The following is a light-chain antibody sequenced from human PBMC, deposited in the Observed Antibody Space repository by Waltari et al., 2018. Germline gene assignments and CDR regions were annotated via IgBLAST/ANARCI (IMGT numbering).Light chain of an antibody. CDR2: GAS. CDR3: QNHERLPAT. V-gene: IGKV3-20*01. Sequence: ATLSCRASQSIGRYLVWYQQKSGQAPRLLIYGASTRATGIPDRFSGSGSGTDFSLTISRLEAEDFAVYYCQNHERLPATFGQGTKVEMK. J-gene: IGKJ1*01. CDR1: QSIGRY.